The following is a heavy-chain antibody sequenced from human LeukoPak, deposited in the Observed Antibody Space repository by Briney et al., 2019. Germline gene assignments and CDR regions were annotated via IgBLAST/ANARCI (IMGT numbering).Heavy chain of an antibody. J-gene: IGHJ3*02. CDR3: AKGPRQLLVLDGFDI. Sequence: PGRSLRLSCAASGFTFSSHGIHWVRQAPGKGLEWVAVISYDGSNKYYVDSVKGRFTISRDNSKNTLYLQMNSLRAEDTALYYCAKGPRQLLVLDGFDIWGQGTMVTVSS. CDR2: ISYDGSNK. CDR1: GFTFSSHG. D-gene: IGHD6-19*01. V-gene: IGHV3-30*18.